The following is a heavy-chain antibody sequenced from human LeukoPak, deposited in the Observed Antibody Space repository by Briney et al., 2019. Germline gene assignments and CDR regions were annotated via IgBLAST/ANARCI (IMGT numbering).Heavy chain of an antibody. CDR2: IYYSGST. J-gene: IGHJ4*02. CDR3: ARVTRSAGLDF. D-gene: IGHD2-21*02. V-gene: IGHV4-30-4*01. CDR1: GGSISIGDKY. Sequence: PSQTLSLTCNVSGGSISIGDKYWSWIRQPPGKGLEWIGYIYYSGSTYYNPSLKSRLTISVDTSENQFSLHLTSVTAADTAVYFCARVTRSAGLDFWGQGTLVTVSS.